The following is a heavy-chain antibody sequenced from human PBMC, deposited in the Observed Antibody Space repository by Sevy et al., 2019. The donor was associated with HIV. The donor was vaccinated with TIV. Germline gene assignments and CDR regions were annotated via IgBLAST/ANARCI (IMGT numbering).Heavy chain of an antibody. Sequence: GGSLRLSCAASGFTFDDYTMNWVRQAPGKGLEWVSGISWSSGNIAYADSVEGRFTISRDNAKNSLYLQMNSLRVEDTALYYCVKDRSGGYSFDYWGQGTLVTVS. J-gene: IGHJ4*02. CDR3: VKDRSGGYSFDY. V-gene: IGHV3-9*01. CDR2: ISWSSGNI. CDR1: GFTFDDYT. D-gene: IGHD1-26*01.